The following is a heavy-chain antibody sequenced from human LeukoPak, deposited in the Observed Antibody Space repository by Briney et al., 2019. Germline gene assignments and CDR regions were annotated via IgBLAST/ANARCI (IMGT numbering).Heavy chain of an antibody. D-gene: IGHD1-1*01. CDR2: IYYSGST. J-gene: IGHJ3*02. V-gene: IGHV4-39*07. Sequence: SETLSLTCTVSGGSISSSSYYWGWIRQPPGKGLEWIGSIYYSGSTYYNPSLKRRVTISVDTSKNQFSLKLSSVTAADTAVYYCARDYVTGTPSDAFDIWGQGTMVTVSS. CDR1: GGSISSSSYY. CDR3: ARDYVTGTPSDAFDI.